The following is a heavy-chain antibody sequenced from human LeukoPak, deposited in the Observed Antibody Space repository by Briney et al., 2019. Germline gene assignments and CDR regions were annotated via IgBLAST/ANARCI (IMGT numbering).Heavy chain of an antibody. CDR2: ISIDGKIR. Sequence: PGGSLRLSCTASGFTFNNYWMHWVRQAPGKGLVWVSRISIDGKIRTYADSVTGRFTISRDNAKNTLYLQVNSLRAEDTAVYYCARHSRGRWYVFDYWGQGTLVTVSS. D-gene: IGHD6-13*01. J-gene: IGHJ4*02. CDR3: ARHSRGRWYVFDY. V-gene: IGHV3-74*01. CDR1: GFTFNNYW.